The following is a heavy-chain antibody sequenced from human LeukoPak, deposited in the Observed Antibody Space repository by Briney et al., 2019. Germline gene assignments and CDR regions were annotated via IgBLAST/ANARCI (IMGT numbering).Heavy chain of an antibody. D-gene: IGHD3-10*01. CDR2: ISGSGDST. J-gene: IGHJ4*02. CDR1: GFTFSSYG. V-gene: IGHV3-23*01. Sequence: GGSLRLSCAASGFTFSSYGMSWVRQAPGKGLEWVSAISGSGDSTFYADSVKGRFTISRDNSKNTLYMLMNSLRAEDTAVYYCAKTLPTFYGSGSYYKNPIDYWGQGTLVTVSS. CDR3: AKTLPTFYGSGSYYKNPIDY.